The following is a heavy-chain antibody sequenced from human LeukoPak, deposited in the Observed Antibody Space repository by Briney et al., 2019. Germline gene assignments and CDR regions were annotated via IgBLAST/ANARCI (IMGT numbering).Heavy chain of an antibody. Sequence: ASVKVFCKASGYTFTGYYMHWVRQAPGQGLEWMGWINPNSGGTNYAQKFQGRVTMTRDTSISTAYMELSRLRSDDTAVYYCAREGGYCTNGVCPEDVWGKGTTVTVSS. CDR3: AREGGYCTNGVCPEDV. V-gene: IGHV1-2*02. CDR2: INPNSGGT. J-gene: IGHJ6*04. CDR1: GYTFTGYY. D-gene: IGHD2-8*01.